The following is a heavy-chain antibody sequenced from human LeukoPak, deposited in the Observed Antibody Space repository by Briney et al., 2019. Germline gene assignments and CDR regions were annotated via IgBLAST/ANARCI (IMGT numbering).Heavy chain of an antibody. CDR3: HRSRVVVITKGRAFDI. J-gene: IGHJ3*02. Sequence: PGGSLRLSCAASGFTFSSYAMSWVRQAPGKGLEWVSAISGSGGSTYYADSVKGRFTISRDNSKNTLYLQMNSLRAEDTAMYYCHRSRVVVITKGRAFDIWGQGTMVTVSS. V-gene: IGHV3-23*01. D-gene: IGHD3-22*01. CDR1: GFTFSSYA. CDR2: ISGSGGST.